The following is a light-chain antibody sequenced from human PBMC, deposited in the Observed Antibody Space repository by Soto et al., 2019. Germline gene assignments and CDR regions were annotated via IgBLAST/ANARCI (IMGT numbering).Light chain of an antibody. CDR1: QSISNQ. Sequence: IHLTQSPSSLSASVEDRVIITCRASQSISNQLNWYQQRPGKAPKLLIYAASSLESGVPSRFSGSGSGTHFTLTISSLQPEDFATYYCQHANSYPRTFGQGTKVDIK. V-gene: IGKV1-39*01. J-gene: IGKJ1*01. CDR2: AAS. CDR3: QHANSYPRT.